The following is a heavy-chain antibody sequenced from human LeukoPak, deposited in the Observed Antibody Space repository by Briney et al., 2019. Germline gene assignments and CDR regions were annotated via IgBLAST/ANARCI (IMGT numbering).Heavy chain of an antibody. CDR1: GYTFTGYY. D-gene: IGHD3-22*01. CDR3: ASPPVHYYDSSGYYDAFDI. Sequence: ASVKVSCKASGYTFTGYYMHWVRQAPGQGLEWMGRINPTSGGTNYAQKFQGRVTMTRDTSISTAYMELSRLRSDDTAVYYCASPPVHYYDSSGYYDAFDIWGQRTMVTVSS. CDR2: INPTSGGT. V-gene: IGHV1-2*06. J-gene: IGHJ3*02.